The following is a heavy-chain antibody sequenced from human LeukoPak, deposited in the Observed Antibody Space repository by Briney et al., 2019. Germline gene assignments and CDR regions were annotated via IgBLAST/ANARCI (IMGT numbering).Heavy chain of an antibody. CDR2: INHSGST. V-gene: IGHV4-34*01. D-gene: IGHD1-26*01. J-gene: IGHJ4*02. CDR3: ASGSIVGVLWG. CDR1: GGSFSGYY. Sequence: SETLSLTCAVYGGSFSGYYWSWIRQPPGKGLEWIGEINHSGSTNYNPSLKSRVIISVDTSKNQFSLKLSSVTAADTAVYYCASGSIVGVLWGWGQGTLVTVSS.